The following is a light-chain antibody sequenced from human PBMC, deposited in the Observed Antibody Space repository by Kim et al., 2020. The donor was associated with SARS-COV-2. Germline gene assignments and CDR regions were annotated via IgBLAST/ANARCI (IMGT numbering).Light chain of an antibody. CDR3: QSYDGSLSVVV. J-gene: IGLJ2*01. V-gene: IGLV1-40*01. Sequence: RGAITSTGRSCTNGATNAVHWYQQLPGTAPKLLIYGNRNRPSGVPDRFVGSKSGTSASLAITGLQAEDEADYYCQSYDGSLSVVVFGGGTQLTVL. CDR2: GNR. CDR1: SCTNGATNA.